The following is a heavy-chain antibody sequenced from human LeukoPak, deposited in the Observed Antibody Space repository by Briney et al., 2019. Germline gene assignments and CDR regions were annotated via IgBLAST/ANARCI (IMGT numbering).Heavy chain of an antibody. V-gene: IGHV3-48*03. Sequence: GGSLRLSCAASGFTFSSYEMNWVRQAPGKGLEWVSYISSSGSTIYYADSVKGRFTISRDNAKNSLYLQMNSLRAEDTAVYYCARVGGSIAVFDYWGQGTLVTVSS. D-gene: IGHD6-19*01. J-gene: IGHJ4*02. CDR1: GFTFSSYE. CDR2: ISSSGSTI. CDR3: ARVGGSIAVFDY.